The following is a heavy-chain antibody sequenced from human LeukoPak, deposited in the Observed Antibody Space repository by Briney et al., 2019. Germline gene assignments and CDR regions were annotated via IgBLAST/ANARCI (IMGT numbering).Heavy chain of an antibody. CDR2: INWNSGKI. J-gene: IGHJ4*02. D-gene: IGHD3/OR15-3a*01. V-gene: IGHV3-9*01. CDR1: GFTFDDYG. CDR3: ARTGLGIYSFDY. Sequence: PGGSLRLSCAASGFTFDDYGMHWVRQAPGKGLEWVSGINWNSGKIGYADSVKGRFTISRDKAKNSLYLQMNSLRAEDTAVYYCARTGLGIYSFDYWGQGTLVTVSS.